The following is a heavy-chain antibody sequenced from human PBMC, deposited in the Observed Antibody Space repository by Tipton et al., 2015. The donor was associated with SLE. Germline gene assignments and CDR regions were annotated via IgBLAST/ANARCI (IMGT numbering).Heavy chain of an antibody. J-gene: IGHJ6*02. CDR2: ISAYNGNT. Sequence: QSGAEVKKPGASVKVSCKASGYTFTSYDINWVRQAPGQGLEWMGWISAYNGNTNYAQKLQGRVTMTTDTSTSTAYMELRSLRSDDTAVYYCARGSGLGYYYYYGMDVWGQGTTVTVSS. D-gene: IGHD3-3*01. V-gene: IGHV1-18*01. CDR1: GYTFTSYD. CDR3: ARGSGLGYYYYYGMDV.